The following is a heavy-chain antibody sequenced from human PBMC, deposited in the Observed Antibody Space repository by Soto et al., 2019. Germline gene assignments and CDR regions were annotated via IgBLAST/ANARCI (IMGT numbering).Heavy chain of an antibody. V-gene: IGHV4-34*01. J-gene: IGHJ6*02. CDR1: GGSFSGYY. CDR3: ARGKEMAPNEHDYYYGMDV. Sequence: SETLSLTCAVYGGSFSGYYWSWIRQPPGKGLEWIGEINHSGSTNYNPSLKSRVTISVDTSKNQFSLKLSSVTAADTAVYYCARGKEMAPNEHDYYYGMDVWGQGTTV. CDR2: INHSGST.